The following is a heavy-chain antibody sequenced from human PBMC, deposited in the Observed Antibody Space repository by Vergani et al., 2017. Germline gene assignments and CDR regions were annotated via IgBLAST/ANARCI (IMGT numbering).Heavy chain of an antibody. Sequence: EVQLVESGGVVVQPGGSLRLSCAASGFTFDDYAMHWVRQAPGKGLEWVSLISWDGGSTYYADSVKGRFTISRDNAKTTLYLQMNSLRDEDRGVYYCARISGESAPYLHYWGQGTLVTVAS. D-gene: IGHD2-15*01. CDR3: ARISGESAPYLHY. CDR2: ISWDGGST. CDR1: GFTFDDYA. J-gene: IGHJ1*01. V-gene: IGHV3-43D*04.